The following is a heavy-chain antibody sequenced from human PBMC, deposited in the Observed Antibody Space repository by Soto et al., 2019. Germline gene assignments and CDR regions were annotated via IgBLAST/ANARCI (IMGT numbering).Heavy chain of an antibody. D-gene: IGHD6-19*01. Sequence: SVKVSCKASGGTFSSYAISWVRQAPGQGLEWMGGIIPIFGTANYAQKFQGRVTITADESTSTAYIELSSLRSEDTAVYYCARDKNRDSSGSHDAFDIRGQGTMVTVSS. J-gene: IGHJ3*02. CDR1: GGTFSSYA. V-gene: IGHV1-69*13. CDR2: IIPIFGTA. CDR3: ARDKNRDSSGSHDAFDI.